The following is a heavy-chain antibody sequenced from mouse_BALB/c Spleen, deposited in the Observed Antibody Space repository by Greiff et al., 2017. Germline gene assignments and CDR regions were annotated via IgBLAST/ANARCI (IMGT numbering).Heavy chain of an antibody. Sequence: VQRVESGPGLVAPSQSLSITCTVSGFSLTGYGVNWVRQPPGKGLEWLGMIWGDGSTDYNSALKSRLSISKDNSKSQVFLKMNSLQTDDTARYYCARAHYYGSSHWYFDVWGAGTTVTVSS. D-gene: IGHD1-1*01. CDR3: ARAHYYGSSHWYFDV. CDR1: GFSLTGYG. V-gene: IGHV2-6-7*01. CDR2: IWGDGST. J-gene: IGHJ1*01.